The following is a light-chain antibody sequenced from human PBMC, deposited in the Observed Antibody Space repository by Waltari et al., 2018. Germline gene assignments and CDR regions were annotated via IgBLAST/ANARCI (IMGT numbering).Light chain of an antibody. CDR1: YYIRSY. CDR3: QQSYHLPWT. CDR2: GAS. V-gene: IGKV1-39*01. Sequence: DVQLTQSPSSLSASVGDRVAISCRSSYYIRSYLIWYQQKPGKSPTLLISGASSLESGVPYRFSGTESGAEFTLTISSLQPDDVATYFCQQSYHLPWTCGQGTRVEI. J-gene: IGKJ1*01.